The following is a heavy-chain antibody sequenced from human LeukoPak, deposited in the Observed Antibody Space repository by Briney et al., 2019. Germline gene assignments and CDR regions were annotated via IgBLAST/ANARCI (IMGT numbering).Heavy chain of an antibody. J-gene: IGHJ3*01. Sequence: SQTLSLTCTVSGGSISSGGCYWSWIRQHAGKGLEWIGYVSYSGSTYYNPSLKSRASISVDTSKNQFSLTLTSVTAADTAVYYCARLGEKYYIDSGSYYKASTGFDVWGQGTLVTVSS. CDR2: VSYSGST. CDR1: GGSISSGGCY. V-gene: IGHV4-30-4*01. CDR3: ARLGEKYYIDSGSYYKASTGFDV. D-gene: IGHD3-10*01.